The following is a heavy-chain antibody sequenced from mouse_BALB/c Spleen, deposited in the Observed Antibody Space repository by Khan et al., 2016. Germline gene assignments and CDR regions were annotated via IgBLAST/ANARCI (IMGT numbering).Heavy chain of an antibody. V-gene: IGHV2-6-7*01. D-gene: IGHD2-4*01. J-gene: IGHJ3*01. Sequence: QVQLKESGPGLVAPSQSLSITCTVSGFSVTGFPVNWARQPPGKGLEWLGVIWGDGSTDYDSALKSRLSISKDDSKSQVFLKMNSLQTDDTARYYCASYYDYDGGFAYWGQGTLVTVSA. CDR2: IWGDGST. CDR1: GFSVTGFP. CDR3: ASYYDYDGGFAY.